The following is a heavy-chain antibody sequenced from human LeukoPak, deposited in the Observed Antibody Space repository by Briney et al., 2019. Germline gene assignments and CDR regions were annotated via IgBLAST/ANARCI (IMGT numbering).Heavy chain of an antibody. V-gene: IGHV4-38-2*02. CDR3: ARGDGYNHFDY. J-gene: IGHJ4*02. D-gene: IGHD5-24*01. Sequence: SETLSLTCTVSGYSISSGYYWGWIRQPPGKGLEWIGSIYHSGSTYYNPSLKSRVTISVDTSKNQFSLKLSSVTAADTAVYYCARGDGYNHFDYWGQGTLVTVYS. CDR2: IYHSGST. CDR1: GYSISSGYY.